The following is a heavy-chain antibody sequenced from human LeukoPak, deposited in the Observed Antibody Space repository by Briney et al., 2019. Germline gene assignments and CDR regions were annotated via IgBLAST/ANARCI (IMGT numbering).Heavy chain of an antibody. D-gene: IGHD3-3*01. CDR1: GGSISSSSYY. J-gene: IGHJ6*03. CDR3: ARESPVSIWYYYYYMDV. Sequence: PSETLSLTCTVSGGSISSSSYYWGWIRQPPGKGLEWIGSIYYSGSTNYNPSLKSRVTMSVDTSKNQFSLKLSSVTAADTAVYYCARESPVSIWYYYYYMDVWGKGTTVTISS. V-gene: IGHV4-39*07. CDR2: IYYSGST.